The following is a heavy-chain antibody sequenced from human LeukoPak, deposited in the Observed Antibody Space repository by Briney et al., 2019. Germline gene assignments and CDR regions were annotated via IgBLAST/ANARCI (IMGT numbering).Heavy chain of an antibody. CDR3: ARGRDYGDWDDY. J-gene: IGHJ4*02. V-gene: IGHV1-8*01. CDR1: GYTFTSYD. D-gene: IGHD4-17*01. Sequence: ASVKVSCKASGYTFTSYDINWVRQATGQGLKWMGWMNPNSGNTGYAQKFQGRVTMTRNTSISTAYMELSSLRFEDTAVYYCARGRDYGDWDDYWGQGTLVTVSS. CDR2: MNPNSGNT.